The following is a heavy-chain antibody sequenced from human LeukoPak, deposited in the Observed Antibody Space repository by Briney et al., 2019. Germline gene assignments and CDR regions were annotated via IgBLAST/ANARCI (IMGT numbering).Heavy chain of an antibody. CDR1: GFTFDDYA. V-gene: IGHV3-43D*03. D-gene: IGHD5-24*01. Sequence: GGSLRLSCAASGFTFDDYAMHWVRHAPGKGLGWVSLISWDGGSTYYADSVKGRFTISRDNSKNSLYLQMNSLRAEDTALYYCAKDIGDGYNSFDYWGQGTLVTVSS. CDR3: AKDIGDGYNSFDY. J-gene: IGHJ4*02. CDR2: ISWDGGST.